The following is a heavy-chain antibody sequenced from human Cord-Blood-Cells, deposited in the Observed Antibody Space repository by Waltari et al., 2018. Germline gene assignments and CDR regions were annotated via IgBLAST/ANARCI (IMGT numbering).Heavy chain of an antibody. V-gene: IGHV4-39*01. CDR1: GGSISSSSYY. Sequence: QLQLQESGPGLVKPSEHLSLTCPVSGGSISSSSYYWGGLRQPPGKGLEWIGSIYYSGSTYYNPSLKSRVTISVDTSKNQFSLKLSSVTAADTAVYYCARRRWGPNWYFDLWGRGTLVTVSS. J-gene: IGHJ2*01. CDR3: ARRRWGPNWYFDL. D-gene: IGHD3-16*01. CDR2: IYYSGST.